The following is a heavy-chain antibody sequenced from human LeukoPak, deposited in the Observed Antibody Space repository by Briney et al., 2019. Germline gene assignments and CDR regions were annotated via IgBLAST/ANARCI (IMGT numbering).Heavy chain of an antibody. CDR1: GFSLSTSGVG. D-gene: IGHD4-11*01. J-gene: IGHJ4*02. CDR2: IYWDDDK. V-gene: IGHV2-5*02. CDR3: THRHTDYSNYGSWSY. Sequence: SGPTLVNPTQTLTLTCNFSGFSLSTSGVGVGWIRQPPGKALEWLGIIYWDDDKRYSPSLKSRLTITKDTSKNQVVLTMTNMDPVDTATYYCTHRHTDYSNYGSWSYWGQGTLVTVSS.